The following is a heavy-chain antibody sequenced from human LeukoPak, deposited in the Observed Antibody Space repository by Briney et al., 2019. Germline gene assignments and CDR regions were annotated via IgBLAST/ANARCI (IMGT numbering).Heavy chain of an antibody. V-gene: IGHV1-69*13. CDR1: GGTFSSYA. CDR3: ARVGSYSYYFDY. J-gene: IGHJ4*02. CDR2: IIPIFGTA. Sequence: SVKVSCKASGGTFSSYAISWVRQAPGQGLEWIGGIIPIFGTANYAQKFQGRVTITADESTSTAYMELSSLRSEDTAVYYCARVGSYSYYFDYWGQGTLVTVSS. D-gene: IGHD1-26*01.